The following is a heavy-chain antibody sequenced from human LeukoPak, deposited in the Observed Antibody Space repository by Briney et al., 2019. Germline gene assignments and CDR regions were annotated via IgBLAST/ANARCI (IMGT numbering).Heavy chain of an antibody. Sequence: PGGSLRLSCAASGFTFSSYWMHWVRQAPGKGLVWVSRINSDGSSTSYADSVKGRFTISRDYAMNTLSLQMNRLRADDTAVYYCARGYSGTYRIDYWGQGTLVTVSS. CDR3: ARGYSGTYRIDY. CDR2: INSDGSST. V-gene: IGHV3-74*01. CDR1: GFTFSSYW. D-gene: IGHD1-26*01. J-gene: IGHJ4*02.